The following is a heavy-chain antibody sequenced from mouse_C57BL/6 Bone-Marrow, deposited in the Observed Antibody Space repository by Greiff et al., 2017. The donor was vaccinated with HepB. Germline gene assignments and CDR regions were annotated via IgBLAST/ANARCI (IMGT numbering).Heavy chain of an antibody. Sequence: QVQLQQPGAELVKPGASVKLSCKASGYTFTSYWMQWVKQRPGQGLEWIGEIDPSDSYTNYNQKFKGKATLTVDTSSSTAYMQLSSLTSEDSAVYYCARSVIVTHYYAMDYWGQGTSVTVSS. CDR3: ARSVIVTHYYAMDY. CDR2: IDPSDSYT. CDR1: GYTFTSYW. J-gene: IGHJ4*01. D-gene: IGHD2-5*01. V-gene: IGHV1-50*01.